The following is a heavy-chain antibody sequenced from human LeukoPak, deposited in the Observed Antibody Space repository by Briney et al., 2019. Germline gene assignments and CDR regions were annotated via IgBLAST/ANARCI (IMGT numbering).Heavy chain of an antibody. CDR2: IYYSGNT. Sequence: SETLSLTCTVSGGSISSSSYYWGWIRQPPGKGLEWIGSIYYSGNTYYNPSLKSRVTISVDTSKNQFSLKLSSVTAADTAVYYCAAPGLRDLFDYWGQGTLVTVSS. CDR3: AAPGLRDLFDY. CDR1: GGSISSSSYY. J-gene: IGHJ4*02. V-gene: IGHV4-39*01.